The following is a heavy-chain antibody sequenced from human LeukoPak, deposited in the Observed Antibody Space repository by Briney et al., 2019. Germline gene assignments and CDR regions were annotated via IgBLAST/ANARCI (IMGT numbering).Heavy chain of an antibody. D-gene: IGHD3-3*01. J-gene: IGHJ4*02. CDR1: GGSISDSF. CDR2: IFYSGSTNYSPSLKSGNT. CDR3: ARHGGSGSLDS. Sequence: PSETLSLTCTVSGGSISDSFWSWIRQPPGKGLEWIGYIFYSGSTNYSPSLKSGNTNYSPSLKSRVTISVDTSKNQFSLRLRSVTAADTAVYYCARHGGSGSLDSWGQGTLVTVST. V-gene: IGHV4-59*08.